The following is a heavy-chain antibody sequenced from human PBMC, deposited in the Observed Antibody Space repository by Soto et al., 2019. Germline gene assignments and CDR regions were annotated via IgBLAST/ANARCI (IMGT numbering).Heavy chain of an antibody. D-gene: IGHD3-16*01. CDR1: GACISGFY. CDR3: VRDRKKTLRDWFDP. CDR2: IYATGTT. V-gene: IGHV4-4*07. Sequence: PXGTLSLNCTVSGACISGFYWSGIRKSAGKGLEWIGRIYATGTTDYNPSLKSRVMMSVDTSKKQFSLKLRSVTAADTAVYYCVRDRKKTLRDWFDPWGQGISVTVS. J-gene: IGHJ5*02.